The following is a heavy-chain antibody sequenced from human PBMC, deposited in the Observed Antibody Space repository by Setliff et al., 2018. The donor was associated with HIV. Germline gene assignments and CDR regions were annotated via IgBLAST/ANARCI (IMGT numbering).Heavy chain of an antibody. J-gene: IGHJ3*02. V-gene: IGHV3-30*02. CDR3: ARATAAWDDAFDI. Sequence: PGGSLRLSCAASGFTLSNYAMHWVRQAPGNGLEWVAFIRNDGSNENYADSVKGRFTISRDNAKNSLYLQMNSLRAEDTAVYYCARATAAWDDAFDIWGQGTMVTVSS. CDR2: IRNDGSNE. D-gene: IGHD6-13*01. CDR1: GFTLSNYA.